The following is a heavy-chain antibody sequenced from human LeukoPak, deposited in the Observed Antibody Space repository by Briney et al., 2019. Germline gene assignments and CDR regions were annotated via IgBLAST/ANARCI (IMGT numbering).Heavy chain of an antibody. Sequence: SGTLSLTCAVYGGSFSGYYWSWIRQPLGKGLEWIGEINHSGSTNYNPSLKSRVTISVDTSKNQFSLKLSSVTAADTAVYYCARARYYYDSSGYLRSTYYFDYWGQGTLVTVSS. CDR3: ARARYYYDSSGYLRSTYYFDY. CDR2: INHSGST. J-gene: IGHJ4*02. V-gene: IGHV4-34*01. D-gene: IGHD3-22*01. CDR1: GGSFSGYY.